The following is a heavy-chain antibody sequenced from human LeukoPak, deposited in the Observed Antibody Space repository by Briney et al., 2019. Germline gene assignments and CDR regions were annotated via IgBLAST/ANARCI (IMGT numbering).Heavy chain of an antibody. CDR2: IYYTGST. J-gene: IGHJ4*02. CDR3: ARHRAYSSSSPFDY. Sequence: SETLSLTCSVSGGSISSLYWSWSRQPPGKGLEWIGYIYYTGSTNYNPSLKSRVTMFVDMSKNQFSLRLSSVTAADTAVYYCARHRAYSSSSPFDYWGQGTLVTVSS. V-gene: IGHV4-59*08. D-gene: IGHD6-6*01. CDR1: GGSISSLY.